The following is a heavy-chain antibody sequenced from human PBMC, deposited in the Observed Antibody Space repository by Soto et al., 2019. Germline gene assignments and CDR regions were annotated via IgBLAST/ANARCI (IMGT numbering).Heavy chain of an antibody. Sequence: QVQLVQSGAEVKKPGASVKVSCKASGYTFTSYDINWVRQATGQGLEWMGWMNPNSGNTGYAQKFQGRVTMTRNTSISTAYMELSSLRYEDTAMYYCARGLEWSWSLDPWGQGTLVTVSS. CDR1: GYTFTSYD. V-gene: IGHV1-8*01. CDR2: MNPNSGNT. D-gene: IGHD3-3*01. CDR3: ARGLEWSWSLDP. J-gene: IGHJ5*02.